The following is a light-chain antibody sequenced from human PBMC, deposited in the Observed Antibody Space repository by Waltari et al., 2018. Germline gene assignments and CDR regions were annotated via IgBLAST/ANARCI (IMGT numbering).Light chain of an antibody. Sequence: EIVMTQSPDTLSVSPGDRATLSCRASQNVNRNLAWYQKKRGQAPTLRISGASASAACIPPWCSCGGSGTDFTRTISILQSEDFAVYYCQHYNNWPRAFGQGTKVEIK. CDR1: QNVNRN. CDR3: QHYNNWPRA. V-gene: IGKV3-15*01. J-gene: IGKJ1*01. CDR2: GAS.